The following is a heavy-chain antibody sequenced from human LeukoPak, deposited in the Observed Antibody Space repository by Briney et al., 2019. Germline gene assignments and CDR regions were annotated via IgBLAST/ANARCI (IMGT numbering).Heavy chain of an antibody. Sequence: SETLSLTCTVSGGSISSYYWSWIRQPPGKGLEWIGYIYYSGSTNYNPSLKSRVTISVDTSKNQFSLKLSSVTAADTAVYYCARQGGMVVAARSYNWFDPWGQGTLVTVSS. CDR1: GGSISSYY. CDR3: ARQGGMVVAARSYNWFDP. V-gene: IGHV4-59*08. D-gene: IGHD2-15*01. CDR2: IYYSGST. J-gene: IGHJ5*02.